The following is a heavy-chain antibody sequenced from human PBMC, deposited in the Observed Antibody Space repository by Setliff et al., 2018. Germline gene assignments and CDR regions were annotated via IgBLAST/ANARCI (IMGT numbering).Heavy chain of an antibody. J-gene: IGHJ6*03. V-gene: IGHV7-4-1*02. D-gene: IGHD3-16*01. CDR1: GYTFTGYA. CDR2: INTNTGNP. Sequence: ASVKVSCKASGYTFTGYAINWVRQAPGQGLEYLGWINTNTGNPTYVQGFTGRFVFSLDTAVSTAYLQISSLKAEDTAVYYCARGVYEYSYGYRGHYYYYMDVWGKGATVTVSS. CDR3: ARGVYEYSYGYRGHYYYYMDV.